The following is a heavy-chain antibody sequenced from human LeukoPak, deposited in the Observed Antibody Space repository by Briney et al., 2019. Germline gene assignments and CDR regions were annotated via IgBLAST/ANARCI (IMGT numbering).Heavy chain of an antibody. V-gene: IGHV1-2*06. D-gene: IGHD3-3*01. CDR2: INPNSGGT. CDR1: GYTFTGYY. CDR3: ARETKLEWLLIFDY. Sequence: ASVKVSCKASGYTFTGYYLHWVRQAPGQGPEWMGRINPNSGGTNYAQKFQGRVTMTRDTSINTAYMELSRLRSDDTALYYCARETKLEWLLIFDYWGQGTLVTVPS. J-gene: IGHJ4*02.